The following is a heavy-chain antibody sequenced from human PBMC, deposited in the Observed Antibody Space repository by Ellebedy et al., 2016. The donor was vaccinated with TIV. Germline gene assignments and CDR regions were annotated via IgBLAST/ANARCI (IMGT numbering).Heavy chain of an antibody. CDR3: ARSVTLIVVAADALDV. CDR2: ISSNGGST. CDR1: GFTFSSYA. J-gene: IGHJ3*01. D-gene: IGHD3-22*01. V-gene: IGHV3-64*04. Sequence: GGSLRLSCSASGFTFSSYAMHWVRQAPGKGLEYVSAISSNGGSTYYAGSVEGRFTISRDNSKYTLYLQMNSLRAEDTAMYYCARSVTLIVVAADALDVWGQGTMVTVSS.